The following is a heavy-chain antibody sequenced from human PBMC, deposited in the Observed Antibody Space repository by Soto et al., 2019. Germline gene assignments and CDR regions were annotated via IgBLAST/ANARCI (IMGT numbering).Heavy chain of an antibody. Sequence: SETLSLTCTVSGGSISSGGYYWSWIRQHPGKGLEWIGYIYYSGSTYYNPSLKSRVTISVDTSKNQFSLKLSSVTAADTAVYNCARENFESRPDCWGQGTLVTVSS. CDR1: GGSISSGGYY. J-gene: IGHJ4*02. CDR3: ARENFESRPDC. CDR2: IYYSGST. V-gene: IGHV4-31*03. D-gene: IGHD1-7*01.